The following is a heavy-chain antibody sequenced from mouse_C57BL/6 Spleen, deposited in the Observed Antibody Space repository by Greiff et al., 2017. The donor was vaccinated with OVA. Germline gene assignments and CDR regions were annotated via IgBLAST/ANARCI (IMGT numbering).Heavy chain of an antibody. CDR1: GYSITSGYY. Sequence: EVQRVESGPGLVKPSQSLSLTCSVTGYSITSGYYWNWIRQFPGNKLEWMGYISYDGSNNYNPSLKNRISITRDTSKNQFFLKLNSVTTEDTATYYCARRDGMDYWGQGTSVTVSS. CDR3: ARRDGMDY. V-gene: IGHV3-6*01. J-gene: IGHJ4*01. CDR2: ISYDGSN.